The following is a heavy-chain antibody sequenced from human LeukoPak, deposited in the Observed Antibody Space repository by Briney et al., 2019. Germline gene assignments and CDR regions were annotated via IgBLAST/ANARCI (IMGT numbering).Heavy chain of an antibody. D-gene: IGHD3-22*01. CDR1: GYTFTSYD. V-gene: IGHV1-8*01. CDR3: ASSRGYYYDSSGGYYFDY. CDR2: MNPNSGNT. J-gene: IGHJ4*02. Sequence: ASVKVSCKASGYTFTSYDINWVRQATGQGLEWMGWMNPNSGNTGYAQKFQGRVPMTRNTSISTAYMELSSLRSEDTAVYYCASSRGYYYDSSGGYYFDYWGQGTLVTVSS.